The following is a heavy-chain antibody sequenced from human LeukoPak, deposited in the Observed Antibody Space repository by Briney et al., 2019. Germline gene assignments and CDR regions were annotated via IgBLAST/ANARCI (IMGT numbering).Heavy chain of an antibody. CDR1: GSARPTDGWV. CDR2: IYWNDEK. Sequence: EPCPTLASPTQALTLTCTSSGSARPTDGWVVDWLRQPPAKALETPDLIYWNDEKRSTPSLKNRPTFTQDTCKNQVVPTMTYMDPVDTAIYFCANDKELPMDMWGPRTTGTVSS. CDR3: ANDKELPMDM. V-gene: IGHV2-5*01. J-gene: IGHJ6*01. D-gene: IGHD1-26*01.